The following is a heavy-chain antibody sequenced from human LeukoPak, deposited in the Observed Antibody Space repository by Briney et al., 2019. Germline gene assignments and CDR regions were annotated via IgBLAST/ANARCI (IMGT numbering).Heavy chain of an antibody. CDR1: GGSISSASYY. CDR3: AMRERLAAAFDY. Sequence: SETLSLTCTVSGGSISSASYYWSWIRQPAGKGLEWIGRIYTSGSTNYSPSLKSRVTISVDTSKNQFSLKLSSVTAADTAVYYCAMRERLAAAFDYWGQGTLVTVSS. D-gene: IGHD6-13*01. J-gene: IGHJ4*02. V-gene: IGHV4-61*02. CDR2: IYTSGST.